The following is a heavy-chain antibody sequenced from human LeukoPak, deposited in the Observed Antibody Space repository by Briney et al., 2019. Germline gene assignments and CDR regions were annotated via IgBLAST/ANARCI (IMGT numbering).Heavy chain of an antibody. CDR3: ARAHPGSGWVYYFDY. D-gene: IGHD6-19*01. CDR2: ISSSSSYI. CDR1: GFSFSSYS. V-gene: IGHV3-21*01. J-gene: IGHJ4*02. Sequence: GGSLRLSCAASGFSFSSYSMNWVRQAPGKGLEWVSSISSSSSYIYYADSVKGRFTISRDNAKNSLYLQMNSLRAEDTAVYYCARAHPGSGWVYYFDYWGQGTLVTVSS.